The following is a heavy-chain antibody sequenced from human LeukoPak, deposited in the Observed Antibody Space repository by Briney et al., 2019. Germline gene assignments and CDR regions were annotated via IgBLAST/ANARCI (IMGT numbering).Heavy chain of an antibody. CDR2: ISGSGGST. Sequence: GGSLRLSCAASGFTFSSYAMSWVRQAPGKGLEWVSAISGSGGSTYYADSVKGRFTISRDNSKNTLYLQMNSLRAEDTAVYYCAKVGDSSSSSDYYYMDVWGKGTTVTVSS. V-gene: IGHV3-23*01. CDR1: GFTFSSYA. CDR3: AKVGDSSSSSDYYYMDV. J-gene: IGHJ6*03. D-gene: IGHD6-13*01.